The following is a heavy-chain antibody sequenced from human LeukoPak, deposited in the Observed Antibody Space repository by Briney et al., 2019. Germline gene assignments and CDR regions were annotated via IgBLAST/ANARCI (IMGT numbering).Heavy chain of an antibody. CDR1: GFTFSSYG. CDR3: AFYYYYGMDV. J-gene: IGHJ6*02. V-gene: IGHV3-21*01. CDR2: ISGSSSYI. Sequence: PGGSLRLSCAASGFTFSSYGMSWVRQAPGKGLEWVSSISGSSSYIYYAYSVKGRFTISRDNAKKSLYLQMSSLRAEDTAVYYCAFYYYYGMDVWGQGTTVTVSS.